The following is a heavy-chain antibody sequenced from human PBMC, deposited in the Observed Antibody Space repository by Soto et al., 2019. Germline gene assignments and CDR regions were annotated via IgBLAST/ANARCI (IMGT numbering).Heavy chain of an antibody. D-gene: IGHD4-17*01. V-gene: IGHV3-9*01. CDR2: TSHNSGSG. CDR3: AKVPRGYGDYFDS. CDR1: GFTFDDYD. J-gene: IGHJ4*02. Sequence: GGSLRLSCAASGFTFDDYDMHWVRQAPGQGLEWVAGTSHNSGSGGYADSVKGRFTISRDNAQNSLYLLMNSLRPEDTALYYCAKVPRGYGDYFDSWGQGTLVTVSS.